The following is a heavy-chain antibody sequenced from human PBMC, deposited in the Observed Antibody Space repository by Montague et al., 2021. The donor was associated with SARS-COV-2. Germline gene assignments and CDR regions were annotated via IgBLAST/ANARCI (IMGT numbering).Heavy chain of an antibody. J-gene: IGHJ4*02. V-gene: IGHV4-34*01. D-gene: IGHD2-15*01. CDR2: INHSGST. Sequence: SETLSLTCAVYGGSFSGYYWNWIRQPPGKGLEWIGEINHSGSTNYNPSLKSRVTISVDTSKNQFSLKLSSVTAADTAVYYCEVVPLGPRGRGFDYWGQGTLVTVSS. CDR3: EVVPLGPRGRGFDY. CDR1: GGSFSGYY.